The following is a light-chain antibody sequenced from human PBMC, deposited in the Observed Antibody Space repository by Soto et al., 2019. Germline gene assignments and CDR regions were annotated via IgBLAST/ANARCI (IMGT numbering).Light chain of an antibody. Sequence: DIQMTQSPSTLSASVGDRVTITCRASQSISSWLAWYQQKPGIAPKLLIYAASSLQSGVPSRFSGSGSGTDFTLTIRSLQPEDFATYYCQQSYSTPPTFGQGTKVDIK. V-gene: IGKV1-39*01. CDR3: QQSYSTPPT. CDR1: QSISSW. J-gene: IGKJ1*01. CDR2: AAS.